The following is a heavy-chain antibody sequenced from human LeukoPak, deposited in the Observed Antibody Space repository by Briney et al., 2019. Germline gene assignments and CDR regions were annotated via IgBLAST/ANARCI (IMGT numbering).Heavy chain of an antibody. CDR3: ARGTKGHQHRFDC. CDR1: GFTVSSNY. D-gene: IGHD1-1*01. CDR2: IYSGGST. V-gene: IGHV3-66*02. Sequence: GGSLRLSCAASGFTVSSNYMSWVRQAPGKGLEWVSVIYSGGSTYYADSVKGRFTISRDNSKNTLYLQMNSLRAEDTAVYYFARGTKGHQHRFDCWRQGTLVTVSS. J-gene: IGHJ4*02.